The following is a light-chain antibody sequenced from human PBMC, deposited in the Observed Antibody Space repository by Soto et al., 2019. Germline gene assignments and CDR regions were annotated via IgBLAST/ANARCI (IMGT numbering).Light chain of an antibody. Sequence: VLTQSPLSLPVTPGEPASISCRSSQSLLHSNGNIYLDWDLQKPGQSPQLLISLGSIRASGVPDRFSGSGSGTDFTLKITRVEAEDVGVYYCMQAIQAPRTFGLGTKVEIK. J-gene: IGKJ1*01. CDR2: LGS. CDR3: MQAIQAPRT. CDR1: QSLLHSNGNIY. V-gene: IGKV2-28*01.